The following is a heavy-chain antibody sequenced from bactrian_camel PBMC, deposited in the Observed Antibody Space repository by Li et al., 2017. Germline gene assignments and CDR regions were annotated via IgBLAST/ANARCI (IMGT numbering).Heavy chain of an antibody. J-gene: IGHJ6*01. CDR2: LASDGST. Sequence: HVQLVESGGASVEAGGSVRLSCAVSGHTGRSGRPNCMAWFRQAPGKERRGVVALASDGSTWYADSVKGRFTISKDDLKDTLYLQMNCLKPEDTAMYYCAAIESSTGSRCYPNWKHDYGYWGYGTQVTVS. CDR3: AAIESSTGSRCYPNWKHDYGY. CDR1: GHTGRSGRPNC. D-gene: IGHD3*01. V-gene: IGHV3S55*01.